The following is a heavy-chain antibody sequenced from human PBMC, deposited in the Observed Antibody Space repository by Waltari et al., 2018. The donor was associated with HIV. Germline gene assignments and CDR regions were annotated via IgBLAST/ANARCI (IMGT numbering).Heavy chain of an antibody. Sequence: QVQLQESGQGLVKPSQTLSLTCTVSGGSISSGSYYWRWIRQPAGKGLEWIGRIYTSGSTNYNPSLKSRVTISVDTSKNQFSLKLSSVTAADTAVYYCAGQYYDFWSAPEDYWGQGTLVTVSS. CDR3: AGQYYDFWSAPEDY. J-gene: IGHJ4*02. CDR2: IYTSGST. D-gene: IGHD3-3*01. CDR1: GGSISSGSYY. V-gene: IGHV4-61*02.